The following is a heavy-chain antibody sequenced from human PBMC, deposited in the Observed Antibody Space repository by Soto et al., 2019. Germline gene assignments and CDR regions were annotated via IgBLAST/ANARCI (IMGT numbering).Heavy chain of an antibody. Sequence: PSETLSLTCTVSGGSISSSRYYWGWIRQPPGKGLEWIGSIYYSGSTYYNPSLKSRVTISVDTSKNQFSLKLSSVTAADTAVYYCARRYGYSTDYWGQGTLVTVSS. J-gene: IGHJ4*02. V-gene: IGHV4-39*01. CDR1: GGSISSSRYY. D-gene: IGHD6-13*01. CDR2: IYYSGST. CDR3: ARRYGYSTDY.